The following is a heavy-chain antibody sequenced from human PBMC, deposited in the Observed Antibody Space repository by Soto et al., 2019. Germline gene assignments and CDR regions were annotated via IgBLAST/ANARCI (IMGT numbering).Heavy chain of an antibody. J-gene: IGHJ4*02. CDR3: AKGHSRLNWGSYPY. CDR2: ISYDGSNK. Sequence: QVQLVESGGGVVQPGRSLRLSCAASGFTFSSYGMHWVRQAPGKGLEWVAVISYDGSNKYYADSVKGRFTISRDNSKNALYLQMNSLRADDTASFYLAKGHSRLNWGSYPYWGQGTLVTVSS. D-gene: IGHD7-27*01. CDR1: GFTFSSYG. V-gene: IGHV3-30*18.